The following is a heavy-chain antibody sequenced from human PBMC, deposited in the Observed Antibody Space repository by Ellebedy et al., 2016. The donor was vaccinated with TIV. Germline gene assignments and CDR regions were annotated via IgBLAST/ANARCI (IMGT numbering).Heavy chain of an antibody. CDR1: GFTFSSYG. CDR3: AREGYCTSTNCHWYFDL. V-gene: IGHV3-33*01. J-gene: IGHJ2*01. CDR2: IFYDGSNV. Sequence: PGGSLRLSCAASGFTFSSYGVHWVRQAPGHGLEWVAVIFYDGSNVYYAESVKGRFTISRDNSKNTLYLQMTCLSAEDTAVYYCAREGYCTSTNCHWYFDLWGRGTLVTVSS. D-gene: IGHD2-2*01.